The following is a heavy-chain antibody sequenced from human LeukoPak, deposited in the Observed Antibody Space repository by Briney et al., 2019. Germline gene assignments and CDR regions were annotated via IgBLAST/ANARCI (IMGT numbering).Heavy chain of an antibody. CDR2: IIPMFGTE. V-gene: IGHV1-69*05. J-gene: IGHJ4*02. D-gene: IGHD6-13*01. CDR3: ASSGYSSSWYYFDY. CDR1: GGTFISYA. Sequence: SVKVSCKASGGTFISYAISWVRQAPGKGGEGMGGIIPMFGTEKYEQKCQGRVTITTDESTSTAYMEVSSLRSEDTAVYYCASSGYSSSWYYFDYWGQGTLVTVSS.